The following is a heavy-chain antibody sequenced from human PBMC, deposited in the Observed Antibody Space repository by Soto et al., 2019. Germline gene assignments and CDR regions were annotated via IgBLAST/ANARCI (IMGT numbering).Heavy chain of an antibody. CDR1: GFTFDDYA. V-gene: IGHV3-9*01. J-gene: IGHJ4*02. CDR3: SQGGDTDYDPLDY. Sequence: EVQLVESGGGLVQPGRSLRLSCAASGFTFDDYAMHWVRHAPGEGLECVSGITWKSGITGYADSVKGRFTISRYNAKNSLYLQMNSLRPEDAALYYSSQGGDTDYDPLDYSGQGTLVTVSS. CDR2: ITWKSGIT. D-gene: IGHD5-12*01.